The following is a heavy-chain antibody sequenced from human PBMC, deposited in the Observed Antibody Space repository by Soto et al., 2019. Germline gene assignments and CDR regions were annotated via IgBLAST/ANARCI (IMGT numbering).Heavy chain of an antibody. V-gene: IGHV3-30-3*01. CDR2: ISYDGSNK. Sequence: QVQLVESGGGVVQPGRSLRLSCAASGFTFSSYAMHWVRQAPGKGLEWVAVISYDGSNKYYADSVKGRFTISRDNSKNTLYLQMNSLGAEDTAVYYCARDKRDLRFLEWSYYFDHWGQGILVTVSS. CDR1: GFTFSSYA. CDR3: ARDKRDLRFLEWSYYFDH. D-gene: IGHD3-3*01. J-gene: IGHJ4*02.